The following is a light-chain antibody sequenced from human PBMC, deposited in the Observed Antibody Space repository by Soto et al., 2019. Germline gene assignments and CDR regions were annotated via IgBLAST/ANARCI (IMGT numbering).Light chain of an antibody. CDR2: GAS. J-gene: IGKJ1*01. V-gene: IGKV3-20*01. CDR3: QQYGSSPQT. CDR1: QSVSSSY. Sequence: EIVLTQSPGTLSLSPGERATLSCRASQSVSSSYLAWYQQKPGQAPRLLIYGASRRATGSPDRFSGSGSGTDFTLTISRLEPEDFAVYYCQQYGSSPQTFGQGTKVEIK.